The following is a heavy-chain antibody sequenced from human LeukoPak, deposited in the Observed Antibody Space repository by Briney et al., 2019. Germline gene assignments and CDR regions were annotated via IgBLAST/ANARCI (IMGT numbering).Heavy chain of an antibody. CDR1: GFTFSNAW. J-gene: IGHJ4*02. D-gene: IGHD3-10*01. CDR3: TTAEPMVRGKARKGIDY. V-gene: IGHV3-15*01. Sequence: GGSLRLSCAASGFTFSNAWMSWVRQAPGKGLEWVGRIKSKTDGGTRDYAAPVKGRFTISRDDSKNTLYLQMNSLKTEDTAVYYCTTAEPMVRGKARKGIDYWGQGTLVTVSS. CDR2: IKSKTDGGTR.